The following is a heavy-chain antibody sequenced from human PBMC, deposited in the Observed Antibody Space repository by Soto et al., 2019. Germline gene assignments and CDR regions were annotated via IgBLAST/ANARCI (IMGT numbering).Heavy chain of an antibody. V-gene: IGHV3-11*04. CDR2: ISSTGSTI. CDR1: GFTFSDYY. CDR3: ARDRYSYYDFWSGSLPYYYYGMDV. D-gene: IGHD3-3*01. Sequence: GGSLRLSCAASGFTFSDYYMNWIRQAPGKGLEWVSYISSTGSTIYYADSVKGRFTISRDNAKNSLYLQMNSLRAEDTAVYYCARDRYSYYDFWSGSLPYYYYGMDVWGQGTTVTAP. J-gene: IGHJ6*02.